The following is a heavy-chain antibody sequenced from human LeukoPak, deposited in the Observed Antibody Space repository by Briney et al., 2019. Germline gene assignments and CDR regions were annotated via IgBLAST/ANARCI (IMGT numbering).Heavy chain of an antibody. D-gene: IGHD4-17*01. Sequence: GASVTVSFKASGGTFSSYTISWVRQAPGQGLEWMGRIIPILGIANYAQKFQGRVTITADKSTSTAYMELSSLRSEDTAVYYCARGPHYGEGYWGQGTLVTVSS. V-gene: IGHV1-69*02. CDR2: IIPILGIA. CDR3: ARGPHYGEGY. CDR1: GGTFSSYT. J-gene: IGHJ4*02.